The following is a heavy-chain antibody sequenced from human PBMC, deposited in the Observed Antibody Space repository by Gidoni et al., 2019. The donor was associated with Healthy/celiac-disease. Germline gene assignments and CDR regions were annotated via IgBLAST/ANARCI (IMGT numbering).Heavy chain of an antibody. D-gene: IGHD2-15*01. Sequence: QVQLQESGPGLVKPSQTLSLTCTVSGCSISSGSYYWSWIRQPAGKGLEWIGRIYTSGSTNYNPSLKSRVTISVDTSKNQFSLKLSSVTAADTAVYYCARGRSQFDYWGQGTLVTVSS. CDR2: IYTSGST. V-gene: IGHV4-61*02. CDR3: ARGRSQFDY. J-gene: IGHJ4*02. CDR1: GCSISSGSYY.